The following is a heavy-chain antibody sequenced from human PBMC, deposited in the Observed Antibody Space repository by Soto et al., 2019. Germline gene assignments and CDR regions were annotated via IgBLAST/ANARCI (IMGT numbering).Heavy chain of an antibody. CDR1: GYTLRDYA. CDR3: TRDLNGGNPFDY. Sequence: QVHLVQSGAEVKKPGASVRISCKPSGYTLRDYAIHWVRQAAGQGLEWLAWIDPGSGKATYSQKIQGRFIVTRDNSASTFYMDMSSLTPEDTAMYFCTRDLNGGNPFDYWGQGALATVSS. J-gene: IGHJ4*02. D-gene: IGHD3-16*01. V-gene: IGHV1-3*01. CDR2: IDPGSGKA.